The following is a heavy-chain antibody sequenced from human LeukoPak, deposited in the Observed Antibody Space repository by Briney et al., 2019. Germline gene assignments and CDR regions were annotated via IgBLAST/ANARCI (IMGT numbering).Heavy chain of an antibody. V-gene: IGHV3-33*06. J-gene: IGHJ3*02. CDR3: AKTPGWRLNDAFDI. D-gene: IGHD2-21*02. CDR1: GFTLSNYG. CDR2: IWYDGSNK. Sequence: GGSLRLSCAASGFTLSNYGMHWVRQAPGKGLEWVAVIWYDGSNKYYVDSVKGRFTISRDNSKNTLYLQMNSLRAEDTAVYYCAKTPGWRLNDAFDIWGQGTMVTVSS.